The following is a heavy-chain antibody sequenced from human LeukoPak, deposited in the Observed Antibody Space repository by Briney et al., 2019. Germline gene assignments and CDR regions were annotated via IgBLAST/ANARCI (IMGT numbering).Heavy chain of an antibody. V-gene: IGHV3-23*01. Sequence: PGGSLRLSCAASGFTFGNYGMSWVRQAPGKGLEWVSGISGSGGTTDYADSMKGRFTISRDNSKNILYLQMNSLRAEDTATYYCAKYPGTTELDSWGQGTLVTASS. CDR2: ISGSGGTT. D-gene: IGHD1-7*01. CDR1: GFTFGNYG. CDR3: AKYPGTTELDS. J-gene: IGHJ4*02.